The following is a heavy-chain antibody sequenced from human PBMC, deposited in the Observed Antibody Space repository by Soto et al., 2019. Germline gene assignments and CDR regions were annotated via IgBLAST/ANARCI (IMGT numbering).Heavy chain of an antibody. J-gene: IGHJ3*02. CDR1: GGSISSNNYC. CDR2: IFYSGSP. Sequence: QLQLQESGPGLVKPSETLSLTCTVSGGSISSNNYCWGWVRQPPGKGLEWIGSIFYSGSPYYNPSLKSRVTLSVDTSKNQFSLKLTSVTAADTAVYYCARTHDSSGYSDAFDIWGQGTMVTVSS. CDR3: ARTHDSSGYSDAFDI. D-gene: IGHD3-22*01. V-gene: IGHV4-39*01.